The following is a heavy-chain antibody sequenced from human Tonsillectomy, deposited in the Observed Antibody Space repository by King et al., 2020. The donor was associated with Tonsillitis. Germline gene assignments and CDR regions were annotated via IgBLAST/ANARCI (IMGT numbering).Heavy chain of an antibody. V-gene: IGHV1-46*01. Sequence: EQLVQSGAEVKKPGASVKVSCKASGYNFTSYYMHWVRQAPGQGLEWMGIINPSGGSTSYAQKFQGRVTMTRDTSTSTVYMELSSLRSEDTAVYYCARGYGSGSYFDAFDIWGQGTMVTVSS. J-gene: IGHJ3*02. CDR1: GYNFTSYY. CDR3: ARGYGSGSYFDAFDI. D-gene: IGHD3-10*01. CDR2: INPSGGST.